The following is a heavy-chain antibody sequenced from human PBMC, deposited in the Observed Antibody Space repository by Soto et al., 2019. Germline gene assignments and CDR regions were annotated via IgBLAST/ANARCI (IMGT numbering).Heavy chain of an antibody. V-gene: IGHV1-58*01. CDR1: GFGIASRS. CDR2: IVVGSGNT. J-gene: IGHJ4*02. Sequence: GTPSKLTWEDSGFGIASRSGQWVRHSREQRLEWIGWIVVGSGNTNYAQKFQERVTITRDMSTSTAYMELSSLRSEDTAVYYCAADFPTGYYDSSGYYYPRFEYWGQGTLVTVSS. D-gene: IGHD3-22*01. CDR3: AADFPTGYYDSSGYYYPRFEY.